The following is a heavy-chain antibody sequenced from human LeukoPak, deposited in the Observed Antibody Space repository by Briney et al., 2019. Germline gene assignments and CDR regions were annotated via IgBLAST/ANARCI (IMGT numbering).Heavy chain of an antibody. D-gene: IGHD6-19*01. CDR1: GGTFSSYA. CDR2: IIPILGIA. Sequence: SVKVSCKASGGTFSSYAISWVRRAPGQGLEWMGRIIPILGIANYAQKFQGRVTITADKSTSTAYMELSSLRSEDTAVYYCARDSSGYSSGWYRIDYWGQGTLVTVSS. J-gene: IGHJ4*02. CDR3: ARDSSGYSSGWYRIDY. V-gene: IGHV1-69*04.